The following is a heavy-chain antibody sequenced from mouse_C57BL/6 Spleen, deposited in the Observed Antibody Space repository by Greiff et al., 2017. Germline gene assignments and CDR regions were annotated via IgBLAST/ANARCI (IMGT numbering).Heavy chain of an antibody. CDR1: GYTFTSYW. D-gene: IGHD2-3*01. V-gene: IGHV1-69*01. CDR2: IDPSDSYT. CDR3: ARTYDGYFDV. J-gene: IGHJ1*03. Sequence: HLHQPGAELVMPGASVKLSCKASGYTFTSYWMHWVKQRPGQGLEWIGEIDPSDSYTNYNQKFKGKSTLTVDKSSSTAYMQLSSLTSEDSAVYYCARTYDGYFDVWGTGTTVTVSS.